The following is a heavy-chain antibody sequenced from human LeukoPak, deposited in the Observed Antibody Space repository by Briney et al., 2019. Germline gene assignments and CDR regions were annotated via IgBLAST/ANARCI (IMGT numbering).Heavy chain of an antibody. V-gene: IGHV1-69*05. J-gene: IGHJ3*02. D-gene: IGHD1-26*01. CDR1: GGTFSSYA. Sequence: SVKVSCKASGGTFSSYAISWVGQAPGQGLEWMGGIIPIFGTANYAQKFQGRVTITTDESTSTAYMELSSLRSEDTAVYVCASGIKGRRPWEIYAFDIWGQGTMVTVSS. CDR3: ASGIKGRRPWEIYAFDI. CDR2: IIPIFGTA.